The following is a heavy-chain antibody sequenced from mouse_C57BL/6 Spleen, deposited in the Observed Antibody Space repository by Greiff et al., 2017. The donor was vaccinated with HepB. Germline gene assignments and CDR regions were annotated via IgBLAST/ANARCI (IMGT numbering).Heavy chain of an antibody. V-gene: IGHV1-52*01. CDR3: ARWGGTTVYFDY. Sequence: QVQLQQPGAELVRPGSSVKLSCKASGYTFTSYWMHWVKQRPIQGLEWIGNIDPSDSETHYNQKFKDKATLTVDKSSSTAYMQLSSLTSEDSAVYYCARWGGTTVYFDYWGQGTTLTVT. J-gene: IGHJ2*01. CDR1: GYTFTSYW. D-gene: IGHD1-1*01. CDR2: IDPSDSET.